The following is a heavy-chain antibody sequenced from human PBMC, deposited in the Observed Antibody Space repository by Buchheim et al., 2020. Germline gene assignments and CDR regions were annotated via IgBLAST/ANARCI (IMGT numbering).Heavy chain of an antibody. CDR1: GGSISSGGYS. D-gene: IGHD4-17*01. V-gene: IGHV4-30-2*01. Sequence: QLQLQESGSGLVKPSQTLSLTCAVSGGSISSGGYSWSWIRQPPGKGLEWIGYIYHSGSTYYNPSLKSRVTISVDRCKKQFSLKLSSVTAADTAVYYCASYGEGVEDFYYFDYWGQGTL. CDR3: ASYGEGVEDFYYFDY. J-gene: IGHJ4*02. CDR2: IYHSGST.